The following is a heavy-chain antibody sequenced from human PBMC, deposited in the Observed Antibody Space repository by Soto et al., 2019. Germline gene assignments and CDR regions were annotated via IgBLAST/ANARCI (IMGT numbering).Heavy chain of an antibody. Sequence: QVQLQESGPGLVKPSGTLSLTCAVSGGSISSSNWWSWVRQPPGMRLEWIGETHHSGTTNYNPSLKSRGTRSVDKSKNQCSLKLSSVTAADTALYYCAREGSGSSFFDYWGQGTLVTVSS. J-gene: IGHJ4*02. D-gene: IGHD3-10*01. V-gene: IGHV4-4*02. CDR3: AREGSGSSFFDY. CDR1: GGSISSSNW. CDR2: THHSGTT.